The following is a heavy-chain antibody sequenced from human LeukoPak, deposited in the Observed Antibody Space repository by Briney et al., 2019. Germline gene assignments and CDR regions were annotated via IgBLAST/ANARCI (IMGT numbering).Heavy chain of an antibody. CDR2: ISGSGGST. Sequence: PGGSLRLSCAASGFTFSSYAMSWVRQAPGEGLEWVSAISGSGGSTYYADSVKGRFTISRDNSKNTLYLQMNSLRAEDTAVYYCAKVVGNIVLMVYARYYYYMDVWGKGTTVTVSS. J-gene: IGHJ6*03. CDR1: GFTFSSYA. D-gene: IGHD2-8*01. V-gene: IGHV3-23*01. CDR3: AKVVGNIVLMVYARYYYYMDV.